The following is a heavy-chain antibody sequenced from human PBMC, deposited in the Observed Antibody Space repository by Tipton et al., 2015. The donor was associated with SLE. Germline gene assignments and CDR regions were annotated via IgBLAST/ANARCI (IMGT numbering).Heavy chain of an antibody. Sequence: TLSLTCSVSGGSLSGHYWSWIRQNPGMRLEWIGYIYFSGSTNYNPSFSGRVTISLDRSTDQVSLHLDAVTAADTAVYYCARESRYYESTSYSDAFDIWGRGTTVVVSS. D-gene: IGHD3-22*01. CDR3: ARESRYYESTSYSDAFDI. J-gene: IGHJ3*02. CDR1: GGSLSGHY. CDR2: IYFSGST. V-gene: IGHV4-59*11.